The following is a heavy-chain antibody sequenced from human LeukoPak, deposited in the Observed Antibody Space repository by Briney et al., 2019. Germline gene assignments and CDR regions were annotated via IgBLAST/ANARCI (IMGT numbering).Heavy chain of an antibody. CDR2: IGHSGST. CDR1: GASFHNYY. Sequence: PSETLSLTCAVYGASFHNYYWTWIRQPPGKRLEWLGEIGHSGSTNYNPSLNSRVTVSLDTSKNQFSLRLTPVTAADTAVYYCARSGTYQYSSAYDYWGQGTLVTVSS. V-gene: IGHV4-34*01. J-gene: IGHJ4*01. D-gene: IGHD3-10*01. CDR3: ARSGTYQYSSAYDY.